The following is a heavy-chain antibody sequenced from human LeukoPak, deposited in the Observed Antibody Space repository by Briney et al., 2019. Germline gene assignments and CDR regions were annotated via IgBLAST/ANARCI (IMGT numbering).Heavy chain of an antibody. Sequence: GGSLRLSCAASGFTFNSYWMVWFRQAPGKGLVLVSCINPDGSWTLHADSVKGLFAISRDYARNTLYLQMNSLGVEDTAMYYCARYEQRPGVTASDPWSQGTLVTVSS. J-gene: IGHJ5*02. CDR1: GFTFNSYW. CDR2: INPDGSWT. D-gene: IGHD2-21*02. CDR3: ARYEQRPGVTASDP. V-gene: IGHV3-74*01.